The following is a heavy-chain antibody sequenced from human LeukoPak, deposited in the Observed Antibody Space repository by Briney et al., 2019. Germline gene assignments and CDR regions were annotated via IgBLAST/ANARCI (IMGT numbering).Heavy chain of an antibody. CDR2: IYHSGST. CDR3: ARFTYYYDSSGYSAFDI. J-gene: IGHJ3*02. D-gene: IGHD3-22*01. V-gene: IGHV4-38-2*02. Sequence: PSETLSLTCTVSGYSISSGYYWGWIRQPPGKGLEWIGSIYHSGSTYYNPSLKSRVTISVDTSKNQFSLKLSSVTAADTAVYYCARFTYYYDSSGYSAFDIWGQGTMVTVSS. CDR1: GYSISSGYY.